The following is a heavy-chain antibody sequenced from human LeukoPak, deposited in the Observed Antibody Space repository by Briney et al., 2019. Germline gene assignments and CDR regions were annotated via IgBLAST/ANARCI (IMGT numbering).Heavy chain of an antibody. Sequence: GGSLRLSCAASGFTVSDNYMTWVRQAPGKGLEWVSIIYGCSTYYADSVKGRFTISRDNSKNTVYLQMNSLRAEDTAVYYCARDFEGVHRTTNSYTYYYYIDVWGKGTTVIVSS. V-gene: IGHV3-53*01. CDR1: GFTVSDNY. CDR3: ARDFEGVHRTTNSYTYYYYIDV. D-gene: IGHD2/OR15-2a*01. J-gene: IGHJ6*03. CDR2: IYGCST.